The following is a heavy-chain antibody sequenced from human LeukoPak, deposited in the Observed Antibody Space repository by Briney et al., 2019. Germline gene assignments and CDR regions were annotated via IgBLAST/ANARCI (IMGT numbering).Heavy chain of an antibody. Sequence: GGSLRLSCAASGFTFSSYAMSWVRQAPGKGLVWVSAISGSGGSTYYADSVKGRFTISRDNSKNTLYLQMNSLRAEDTAVYYCAKANRGYSSGWFPSDYYGMDVWGQGTTVTVSS. V-gene: IGHV3-23*01. CDR1: GFTFSSYA. CDR2: ISGSGGST. J-gene: IGHJ6*02. CDR3: AKANRGYSSGWFPSDYYGMDV. D-gene: IGHD6-19*01.